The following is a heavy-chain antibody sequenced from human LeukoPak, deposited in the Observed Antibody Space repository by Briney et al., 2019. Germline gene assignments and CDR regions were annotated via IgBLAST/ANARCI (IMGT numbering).Heavy chain of an antibody. J-gene: IGHJ6*02. D-gene: IGHD2-2*01. CDR1: GLTFSTYA. V-gene: IGHV3-23*01. Sequence: GGSLRLSCAASGLTFSTYAMRWIRQAPGKGLEWVSSIGGGGTTSYADSVKGRFTISRDLSKITVYLQMNSLRAEDTAVYYCAQDRGARYPFGMDVWGQGTTVTVSS. CDR3: AQDRGARYPFGMDV. CDR2: IGGGGTT.